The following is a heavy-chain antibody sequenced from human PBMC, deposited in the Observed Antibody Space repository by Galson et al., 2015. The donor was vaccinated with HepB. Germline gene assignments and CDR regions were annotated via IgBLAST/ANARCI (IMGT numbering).Heavy chain of an antibody. CDR1: GGSISNTNYY. CDR3: ARLATTVVTYYFDY. D-gene: IGHD4-23*01. CDR2: IYYSGST. Sequence: ETLSLTCTVSGGSISNTNYYWGWIRQPPGKGLAWIGSIYYSGSTYYYPSLKSRVTISVDTSKNQFSLKLSSVTAADTATYYCARLATTVVTYYFDYWGQGTLVTVSS. V-gene: IGHV4-39*01. J-gene: IGHJ4*02.